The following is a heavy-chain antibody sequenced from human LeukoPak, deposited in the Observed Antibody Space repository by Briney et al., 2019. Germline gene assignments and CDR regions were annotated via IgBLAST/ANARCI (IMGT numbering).Heavy chain of an antibody. CDR2: INTNTGNP. CDR3: ARGGPFDN. V-gene: IGHV7-4-1*02. CDR1: GYTFTGYY. J-gene: IGHJ4*02. Sequence: ASVKVSCKASGYTFTGYYMHWVRQAPGQGLEWMGWINTNTGNPTYAQGFTGRFVFSLDTSVTTAYLQISSLKAEDAAVYYCARGGPFDNWGQGTLVTVSS.